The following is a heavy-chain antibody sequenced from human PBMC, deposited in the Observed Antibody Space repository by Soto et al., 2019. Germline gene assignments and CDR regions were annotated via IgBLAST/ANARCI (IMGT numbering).Heavy chain of an antibody. J-gene: IGHJ1*01. CDR1: GFTFSDYS. CDR2: ISSSGSTI. Sequence: EVQLVDSGGGLVQPGGSLRLSCAASGFTFSDYSLNWFRQAPGKGLEWVSYISSSGSTIFYADSVKGRFTISRDDAKNTLYLQTNSLRDEDTAVVYWAGGDFSSGGCTAEVFHHWGQGTLVTVSS. D-gene: IGHD6-19*01. V-gene: IGHV3-48*02. CDR3: AGGDFSSGGCTAEVFHH.